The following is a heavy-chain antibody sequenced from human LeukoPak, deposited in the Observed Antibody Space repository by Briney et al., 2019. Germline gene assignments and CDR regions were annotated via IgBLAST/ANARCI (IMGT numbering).Heavy chain of an antibody. CDR2: ISAYNGNT. J-gene: IGHJ6*02. Sequence: ASVKVSCKASGYTFTSYGISWVRQAPGQGLEWMGWISAYNGNTNYAQKLQGRVTMTTDTSTSTAYMELRSLRSDDTAVYYCARTDYYDSIGGIDVWGQGTTVTVSS. V-gene: IGHV1-18*01. D-gene: IGHD3-22*01. CDR1: GYTFTSYG. CDR3: ARTDYYDSIGGIDV.